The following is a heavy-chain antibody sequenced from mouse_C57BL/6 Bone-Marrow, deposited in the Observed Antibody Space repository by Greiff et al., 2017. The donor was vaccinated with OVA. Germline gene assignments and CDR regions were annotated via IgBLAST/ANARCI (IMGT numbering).Heavy chain of an antibody. V-gene: IGHV1-69*01. J-gene: IGHJ2*01. CDR3: ARSVYDGYYNY. Sequence: QVPLQQPGAELVMPVASVTLSCKSSGYTFTSYWMHWVKQRPGPGLEWIGEIDPSDSYTNYNQKFKGKSTLTVDKSSSTAYMQLSSMTSEDSAVYYCARSVYDGYYNYWGQGTTLTVSS. CDR1: GYTFTSYW. D-gene: IGHD2-3*01. CDR2: IDPSDSYT.